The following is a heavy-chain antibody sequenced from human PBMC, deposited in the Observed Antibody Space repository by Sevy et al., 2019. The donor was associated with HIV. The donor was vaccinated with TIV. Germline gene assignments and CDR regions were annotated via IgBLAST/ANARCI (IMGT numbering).Heavy chain of an antibody. V-gene: IGHV3-23*01. Sequence: GGSLRLSCAGSGFTFGGYMMNWVRQAPGRGLEWVARVSRNGGTPEYGDSAKGRFTISRDNSKNTVYLQLKELRAEDTALYYCVKEGREDFNPDLDFWGQGILVTVSS. D-gene: IGHD3-10*01. CDR3: VKEGREDFNPDLDF. CDR2: VSRNGGTP. J-gene: IGHJ1*01. CDR1: GFTFGGYM.